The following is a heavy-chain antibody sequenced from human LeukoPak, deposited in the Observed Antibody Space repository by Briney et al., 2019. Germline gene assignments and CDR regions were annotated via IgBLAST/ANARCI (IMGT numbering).Heavy chain of an antibody. CDR2: INPSGGST. CDR3: ARSRTDGMATIKGFYFDY. D-gene: IGHD5-12*01. V-gene: IGHV1-46*01. J-gene: IGHJ4*02. Sequence: ASVKVSCKASGYTFTSYYMHWVRQAPGQGLEWMGIINPSGGSTSYAQKFQGRVTMTRDTSTSTVYMELSSLRSEDTAVYYCARSRTDGMATIKGFYFDYWGQGTLVTVSS. CDR1: GYTFTSYY.